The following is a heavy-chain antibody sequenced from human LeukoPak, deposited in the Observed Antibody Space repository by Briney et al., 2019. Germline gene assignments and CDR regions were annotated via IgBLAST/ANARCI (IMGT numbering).Heavy chain of an antibody. Sequence: PSETLSLTCTVSGGSISSYYWNWIRQPPGKGLEWIGYIHYNGATNYNPSLKSRVSISVDTSMNQLSLKLSSVTAADAAVYYCARAGIIDAFDIWGQGTMVTVSS. CDR3: ARAGIIDAFDI. CDR2: IHYNGAT. D-gene: IGHD3-10*01. J-gene: IGHJ3*02. CDR1: GGSISSYY. V-gene: IGHV4-59*01.